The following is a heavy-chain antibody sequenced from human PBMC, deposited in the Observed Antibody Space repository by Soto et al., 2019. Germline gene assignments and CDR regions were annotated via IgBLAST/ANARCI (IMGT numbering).Heavy chain of an antibody. J-gene: IGHJ4*02. V-gene: IGHV1-69*02. CDR3: ASSYCSGYRAVDS. D-gene: IGHD3-10*01. CDR1: GDTLNFYS. Sequence: QVQLVQSGAEVKKPGSSVRVSCKASGDTLNFYSINWVRQAPGLGLEWMGRINPILSMSNYAQRFQGRVTMTADKSTSTAYMELSSLISEDTAMYYCASSYCSGYRAVDSLCQGALVTVSS. CDR2: INPILSMS.